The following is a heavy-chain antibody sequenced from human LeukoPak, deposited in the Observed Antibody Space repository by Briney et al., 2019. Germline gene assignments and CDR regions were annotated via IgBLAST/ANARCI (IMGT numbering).Heavy chain of an antibody. CDR1: GFTFSSYS. CDR2: ISSSSSYI. D-gene: IGHD6-13*01. V-gene: IGHV3-21*01. Sequence: PGGSLRLSCAASGFTFSSYSMNWVRQAPGKGLEWVSSISSSSSYIYYADSVKGRFTISRDNAKNSLYLQMNSLRAEDTAVYYCARDLHRGAAAEGAFDIWGQGTMDTVSS. J-gene: IGHJ3*02. CDR3: ARDLHRGAAAEGAFDI.